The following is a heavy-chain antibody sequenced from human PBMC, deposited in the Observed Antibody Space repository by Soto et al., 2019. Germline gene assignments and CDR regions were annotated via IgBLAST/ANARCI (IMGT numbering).Heavy chain of an antibody. CDR2: ISYDGSNK. V-gene: IGHV3-30-3*01. CDR3: ARDLDSSSWYGWYFDL. Sequence: QVQLVESGGGVVQPGRSLRLSCAASGFTFSSYAMHWVRQAPGKGLEWVAVISYDGSNKYYADSVKGRFTISRDNSKNTLYLQMNSLRAEETAVYYCARDLDSSSWYGWYFDLWGRGTLVTVSS. D-gene: IGHD6-13*01. CDR1: GFTFSSYA. J-gene: IGHJ2*01.